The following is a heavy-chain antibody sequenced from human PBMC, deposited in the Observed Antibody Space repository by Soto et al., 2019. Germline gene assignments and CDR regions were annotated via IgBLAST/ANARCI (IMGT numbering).Heavy chain of an antibody. Sequence: GASVKVSCKASGYTFTTYGISWVRQAPGQGLEWMGWISPYNGNTNYALKLQGRVIMTTDTATSTAYMELRSLGSDDTAVYYCARDQGGGWYKGNDCWGQGTLVTVSS. J-gene: IGHJ4*02. CDR1: GYTFTTYG. V-gene: IGHV1-18*01. D-gene: IGHD6-19*01. CDR2: ISPYNGNT. CDR3: ARDQGGGWYKGNDC.